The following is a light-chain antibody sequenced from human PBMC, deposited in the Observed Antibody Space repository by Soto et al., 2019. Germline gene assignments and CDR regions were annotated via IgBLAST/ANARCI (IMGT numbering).Light chain of an antibody. CDR1: QSVSSTY. J-gene: IGKJ1*01. CDR3: QQFGRT. Sequence: ETVLTQSPGTLSLSPGERAILSCRASQSVSSTYLAWYQQKPGQAPRLLIYGTSNRATGIPDRFSGSGFGTDFTLTISRLEPEDFAVYYCQQFGRTFGQGTKV. V-gene: IGKV3-20*01. CDR2: GTS.